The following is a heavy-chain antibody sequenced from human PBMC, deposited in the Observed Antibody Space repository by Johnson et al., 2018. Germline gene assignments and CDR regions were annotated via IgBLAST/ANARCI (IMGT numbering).Heavy chain of an antibody. V-gene: IGHV3-30*03. CDR2: ISYDGSNK. CDR3: AAIDMVRGVISPYYGMDV. D-gene: IGHD3-10*01. CDR1: GFTFSSYG. J-gene: IGHJ6*02. Sequence: QVQLQESGGGVVQPGRSLRLSCAASGFTFSSYGMHWVRQAPGKGLEWVAVISYDGSNKYYADSVTGRFIISRDNSKNTLYLQMNRLRAEDTAVYYCAAIDMVRGVISPYYGMDVWGQGTTVTVSS.